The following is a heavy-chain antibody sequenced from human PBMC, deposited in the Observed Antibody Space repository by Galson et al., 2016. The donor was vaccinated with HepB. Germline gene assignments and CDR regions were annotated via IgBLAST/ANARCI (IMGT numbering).Heavy chain of an antibody. CDR2: ISDNGGRT. Sequence: SLRLSCADSGFTFSTYAMNWVRQAPGKGLEWVSSISDNGGRTYYTDSVMGRFTISRDIGKNTAYLQMNSLRAEDTAVYYCAKDGWTAGRPFDSWGQGTLVTVSS. CDR1: GFTFSTYA. V-gene: IGHV3-23*01. CDR3: AKDGWTAGRPFDS. D-gene: IGHD6-6*01. J-gene: IGHJ4*02.